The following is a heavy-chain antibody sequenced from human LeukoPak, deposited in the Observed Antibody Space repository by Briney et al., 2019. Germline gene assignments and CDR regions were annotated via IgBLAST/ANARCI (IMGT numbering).Heavy chain of an antibody. V-gene: IGHV3-23*01. CDR2: ISGSGGST. CDR1: GFTFSSYA. D-gene: IGHD5-12*01. CDR3: AKESRSVSGYYRDF. Sequence: GGSLRLSCAASGFTFSSYAMSWVRQAPAKGLEWVSGISGSGGSTHYPDSVKGRFTISRDNAKNTLYLQMNSLRAEDTAVYYCAKESRSVSGYYRDFWGQGTLVTVSS. J-gene: IGHJ4*02.